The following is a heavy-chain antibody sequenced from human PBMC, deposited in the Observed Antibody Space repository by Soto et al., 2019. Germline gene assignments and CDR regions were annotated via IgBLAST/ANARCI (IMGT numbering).Heavy chain of an antibody. V-gene: IGHV3-23*01. D-gene: IGHD2-21*01. CDR3: AKDLTYCGGDCYPRDAFDI. Sequence: GALRLSCEASGFTFSRYAMSWVRQAPGKGLEWVSAISGSGGSTYYADSVKGRFTISRDNSKNTLYLQMNSLRAEDTAVYYCAKDLTYCGGDCYPRDAFDIWGQGTMVTVSS. J-gene: IGHJ3*02. CDR1: GFTFSRYA. CDR2: ISGSGGST.